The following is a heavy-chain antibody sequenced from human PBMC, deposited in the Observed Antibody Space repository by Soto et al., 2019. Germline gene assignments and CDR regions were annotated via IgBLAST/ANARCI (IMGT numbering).Heavy chain of an antibody. CDR3: TTLSYLYYDGMDV. J-gene: IGHJ6*02. D-gene: IGHD2-2*01. CDR2: IKSKVDGGIA. Sequence: EVQLVESGGGLVKPGGSLRLSCAASGFTFSNAWMNWVRQGPGKGLEWLGRIKSKVDGGIADYGAATKGRFNISRDDLKNMLYLQMNSLKPDDTAVYYCTTLSYLYYDGMDVWGQGTTVTVS. V-gene: IGHV3-15*01. CDR1: GFTFSNAW.